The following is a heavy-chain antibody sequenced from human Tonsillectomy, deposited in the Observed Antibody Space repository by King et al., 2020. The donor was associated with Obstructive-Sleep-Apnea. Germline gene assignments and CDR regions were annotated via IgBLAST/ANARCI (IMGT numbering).Heavy chain of an antibody. Sequence: VQLVESGGGVVQPGRSLRLSCAASGFTFSDYVMHWVRQAPGKGLQWVAVTSYDGTNQHYTDSVKGRFSISRDNSKKTQYLQMNRLRPEDTAVYYCARGARPLNWDFDLWGRGTLVTVSS. CDR2: TSYDGTNQ. CDR3: ARGARPLNWDFDL. V-gene: IGHV3-30*04. J-gene: IGHJ2*01. CDR1: GFTFSDYV.